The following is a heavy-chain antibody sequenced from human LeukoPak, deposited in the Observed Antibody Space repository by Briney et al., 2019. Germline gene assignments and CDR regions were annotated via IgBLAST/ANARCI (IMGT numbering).Heavy chain of an antibody. CDR2: IKLDGSEK. D-gene: IGHD3/OR15-3a*01. CDR1: GFIFGKYW. J-gene: IGHJ4*02. CDR3: ARDQYDTWSRRGNFDS. V-gene: IGHV3-7*03. Sequence: GGSLRLSCVASGFIFGKYWMSWVRQAPGKGLEWVANIKLDGSEKNYVDSVKGRFTISRDNTKDSLYLQMNSLRAEDTAVFYCARDQYDTWSRRGNFDSWGQGTLVIVSS.